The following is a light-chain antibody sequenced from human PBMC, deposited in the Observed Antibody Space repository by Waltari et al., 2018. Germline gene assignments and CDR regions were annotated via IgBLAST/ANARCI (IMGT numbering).Light chain of an antibody. CDR2: DNK. CDR1: SSNIGSNT. CDR3: AAWDDSLNGPV. J-gene: IGLJ3*02. V-gene: IGLV1-44*01. Sequence: QSVLTQPPSASGTPGQRVTISCSGSSSNIGSNTVTWYQQLPGTAPKLLIYDNKQRPSGFPDRFSGSKSGTSASLAISGLQSEDEADYSCAAWDDSLNGPVFGGGTKLTVL.